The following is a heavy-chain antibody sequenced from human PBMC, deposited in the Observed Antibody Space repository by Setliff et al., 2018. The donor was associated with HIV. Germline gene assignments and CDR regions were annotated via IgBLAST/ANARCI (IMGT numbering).Heavy chain of an antibody. V-gene: IGHV1-46*01. CDR2: INPGGGST. CDR3: AREPGTWELRRFYYIDV. Sequence: ASVKVSCKASGYTFISYYMHWVRQAPGQGLEWMGVINPGGGSTTYAQKFQGRVTMTRDTSTTTVYMEVSNLRSEDKAVYYCAREPGTWELRRFYYIDVWGKGTTVTVSS. D-gene: IGHD1-26*01. CDR1: GYTFISYY. J-gene: IGHJ6*03.